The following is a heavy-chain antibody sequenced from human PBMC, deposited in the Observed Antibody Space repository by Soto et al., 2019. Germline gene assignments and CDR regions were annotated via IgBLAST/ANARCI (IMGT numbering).Heavy chain of an antibody. CDR1: GGSISSGGYY. CDR3: ARDERSGSYLGGGAFDI. D-gene: IGHD3-10*01. CDR2: IYYSGST. J-gene: IGHJ3*02. V-gene: IGHV4-31*03. Sequence: QVQLQESGPGLVKPSQTLSLTCTVSGGSISSGGYYWSWIRQHPGKGLEWIGYIYYSGSTYYNPCLKSRVTISVDTSKNQVSLKLSSVTAADTAVYYCARDERSGSYLGGGAFDIWGQGTMVTVSS.